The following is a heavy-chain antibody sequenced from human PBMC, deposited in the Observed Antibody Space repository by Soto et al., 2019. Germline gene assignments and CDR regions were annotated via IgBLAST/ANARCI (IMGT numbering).Heavy chain of an antibody. CDR3: ARGPGDYYYYGMDV. V-gene: IGHV1-2*04. J-gene: IGHJ6*02. CDR2: INPNSGGT. Sequence: ASVKVSCKASEYTFTGYYMHWVRQAPGQGLEWMGWINPNSGGTNYAQKFQGWVTITRDTSISTAYMELSRLRSDDTAVYYCARGPGDYYYYGMDVWGQGTTVTVSS. CDR1: EYTFTGYY. D-gene: IGHD1-26*01.